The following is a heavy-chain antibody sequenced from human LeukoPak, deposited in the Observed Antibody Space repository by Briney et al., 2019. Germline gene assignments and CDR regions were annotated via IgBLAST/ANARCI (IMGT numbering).Heavy chain of an antibody. CDR3: ARKTSGTPFYYYYYMDV. Sequence: SQTLTLTCTVSGGSISSGGYYWSWIRQAPGKGLEWIGSIYYSGSTYYNPSLRSRATISVDTSKNQFSLKLSSVTAADTAVYYCARKTSGTPFYYYYYMDVWGKGTTATVSS. J-gene: IGHJ6*03. V-gene: IGHV4-30-2*03. CDR1: GGSISSGGYY. D-gene: IGHD1-26*01. CDR2: IYYSGST.